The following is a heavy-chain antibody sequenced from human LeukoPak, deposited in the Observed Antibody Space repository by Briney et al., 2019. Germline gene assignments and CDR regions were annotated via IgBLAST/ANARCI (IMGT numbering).Heavy chain of an antibody. V-gene: IGHV1-69*13. CDR3: ASADPEKLELYYYDSSGYPYGMDV. CDR2: IIPIFGTA. Sequence: SVKVSCKASGGTFISYAISWVRQATGQGLEWMGGIIPIFGTANYAQKFQGRVTITADESTSTAYMELSSLRSEDTAVYYCASADPEKLELYYYDSSGYPYGMDVWGQGTTVTVSS. J-gene: IGHJ6*02. CDR1: GGTFISYA. D-gene: IGHD3-22*01.